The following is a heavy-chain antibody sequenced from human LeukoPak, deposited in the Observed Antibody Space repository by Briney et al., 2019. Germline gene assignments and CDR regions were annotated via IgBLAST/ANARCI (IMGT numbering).Heavy chain of an antibody. V-gene: IGHV3-48*03. CDR1: GFTFSSHA. D-gene: IGHD1-26*01. CDR2: ITSSGSAI. CDR3: AREVVGATSEFDF. Sequence: PGGSLRLSCAASGFTFSSHAMNWVRQAPGKGLEWVSYITSSGSAIYYADSVKGRFTISRDNAKNSLYLQMNSLRADDTALYYCAREVVGATSEFDFWGQGTLVTVSS. J-gene: IGHJ4*02.